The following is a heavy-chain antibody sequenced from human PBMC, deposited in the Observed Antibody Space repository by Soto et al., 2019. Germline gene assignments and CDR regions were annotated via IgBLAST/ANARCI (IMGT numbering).Heavy chain of an antibody. CDR3: ARERSAAGTGWFDP. J-gene: IGHJ5*02. CDR1: GYTFTSYD. CDR2: MNPNSGNT. V-gene: IGHV1-8*01. D-gene: IGHD6-13*01. Sequence: QVQLVQSGAEVKKPGASVKVSCKASGYTFTSYDINWVRQATGQGLEWMGWMNPNSGNTGYAQKFQGRDTMTSTTSISTAYMELSSLRSEDTAVSYCARERSAAGTGWFDPWGQGTLVTVSS.